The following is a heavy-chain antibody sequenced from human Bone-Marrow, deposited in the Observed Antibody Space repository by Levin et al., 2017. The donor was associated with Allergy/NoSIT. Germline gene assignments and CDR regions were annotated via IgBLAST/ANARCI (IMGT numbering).Heavy chain of an antibody. CDR2: INSDGSST. CDR1: RFTFSRYW. Sequence: GESLKISCAASRFTFSRYWMHWVRQPPGKGLVWVSHINSDGSSTNYADSVKGRFTISRDNAKNTLYLQMNSLRAEDTAVYYCARAPYYDFWSGYGMDVWGQGTTVTVSS. V-gene: IGHV3-74*01. J-gene: IGHJ6*02. CDR3: ARAPYYDFWSGYGMDV. D-gene: IGHD3-3*01.